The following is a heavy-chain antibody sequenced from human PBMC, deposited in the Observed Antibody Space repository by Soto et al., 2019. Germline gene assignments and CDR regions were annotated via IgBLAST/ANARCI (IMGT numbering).Heavy chain of an antibody. V-gene: IGHV4-61*01. CDR1: GGAVSSGTYY. J-gene: IGHJ5*02. CDR3: TRGPPRVQWFDP. CDR2: IYFTGST. Sequence: ETLSLTCTVSGGAVSSGTYYWSWIRQPPGKGLEWIGHIYFTGSTNYNPSLKSRVTMSLDTSRNQFSLKLSSVAAADTAVYYCTRGPPRVQWFDPWGLGTLVTVSS.